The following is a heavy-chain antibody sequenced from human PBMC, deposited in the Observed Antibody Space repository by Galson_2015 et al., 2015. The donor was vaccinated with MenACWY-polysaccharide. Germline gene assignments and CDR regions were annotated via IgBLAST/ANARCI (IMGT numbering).Heavy chain of an antibody. CDR3: ARGYSDYD. D-gene: IGHD5-12*01. Sequence: SLRLSCAASGFTFSTYWMHWVRQAPGKGLVWVSRIKSDGSSTNYADSVKGRFTISRDNAKNTLYLQMNSLRAEDTALYYCARGYSDYDWGQGTLVTVSA. CDR2: IKSDGSST. J-gene: IGHJ4*02. V-gene: IGHV3-74*01. CDR1: GFTFSTYW.